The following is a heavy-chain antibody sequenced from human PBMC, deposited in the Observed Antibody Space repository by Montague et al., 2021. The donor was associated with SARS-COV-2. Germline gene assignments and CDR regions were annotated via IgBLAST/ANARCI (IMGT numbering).Heavy chain of an antibody. CDR1: GGSITSYY. D-gene: IGHD5-18*01. V-gene: IGHV4-59*01. J-gene: IGHJ4*02. Sequence: SETLSLTCNVSGGSITSYYWSWIRQPPGRGLEWIGYVYYNGTTNYNPSLKSRVTISVDKSKNQFSLTLNSVTAADTAVYYCARDFSDGYTSYFDFWGQGTLVTVSS. CDR3: ARDFSDGYTSYFDF. CDR2: VYYNGTT.